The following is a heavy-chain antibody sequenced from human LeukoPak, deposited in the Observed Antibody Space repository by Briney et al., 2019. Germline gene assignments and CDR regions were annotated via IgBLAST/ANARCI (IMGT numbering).Heavy chain of an antibody. CDR2: IYYSGST. CDR3: ARGVPYYYDSSGYYWFDP. Sequence: PSETLSLTCTVSGGSISSYYWSWIRQPPGKGLEWIGYIYYSGSTNYNPSLKSRVTISVDTSKNQSSLKLSSVTAADTAVYYCARGVPYYYDSSGYYWFDPWGQGTLVTVSS. V-gene: IGHV4-59*01. D-gene: IGHD3-22*01. J-gene: IGHJ5*02. CDR1: GGSISSYY.